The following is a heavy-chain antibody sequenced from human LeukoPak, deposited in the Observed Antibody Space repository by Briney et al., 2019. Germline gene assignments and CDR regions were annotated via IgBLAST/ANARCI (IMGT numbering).Heavy chain of an antibody. D-gene: IGHD3-22*01. Sequence: KPSETLSLTCTVSGGSISSSSYYWGWIRQPPGKGLEWIGSIYYSGSTYYNPSLKSRVTISVDTSKNQFSLKLSSVTAADTAVYYCARRTNYDSSGYYTDYWGQGTLVTVSS. V-gene: IGHV4-39*01. CDR3: ARRTNYDSSGYYTDY. CDR2: IYYSGST. CDR1: GGSISSSSYY. J-gene: IGHJ4*02.